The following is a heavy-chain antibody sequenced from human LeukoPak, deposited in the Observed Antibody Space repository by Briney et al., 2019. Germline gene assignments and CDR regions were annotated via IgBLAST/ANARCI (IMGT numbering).Heavy chain of an antibody. CDR2: ISGSGSNT. CDR1: GFIFNDYA. J-gene: IGHJ5*02. CDR3: ARRYSYGSRPFDP. Sequence: PGGSLRLSCAASGFIFNDYAMNWVRQAPGKGLEWVSDISGSGSNTHYTDSVKGRFTISRDNAKNSLYLQMNSLRAEDTAVYYCARRYSYGSRPFDPWGQGTLVTVSS. V-gene: IGHV3-23*01. D-gene: IGHD5-18*01.